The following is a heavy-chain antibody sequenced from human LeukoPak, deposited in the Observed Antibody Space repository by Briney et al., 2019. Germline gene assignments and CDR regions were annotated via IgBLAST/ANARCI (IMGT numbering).Heavy chain of an antibody. D-gene: IGHD3-22*01. V-gene: IGHV1-46*01. J-gene: IGHJ4*02. CDR3: AREVTEHYYDSSGYYPFDY. CDR2: INPSGGST. CDR1: GYTFTSYY. Sequence: ASVKVSCKASGYTFTSYYMHWVRQAPGQGLEWMGIINPSGGSTSYAQKFQGRVTMTRVTSTSTVYMELSSLRSEDTAVYYCAREVTEHYYDSSGYYPFDYWGQGTLVTVSS.